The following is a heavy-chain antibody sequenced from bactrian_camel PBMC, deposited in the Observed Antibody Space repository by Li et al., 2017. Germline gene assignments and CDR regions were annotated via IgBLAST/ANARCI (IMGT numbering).Heavy chain of an antibody. CDR3: AASYRVFGLCPSSDYAYDY. CDR1: GFTLSSYR. D-gene: IGHD3*01. J-gene: IGHJ4*01. CDR2: IINRGGTT. Sequence: EVQLVESGGGLVQPGGSLRLSCAASGFTLSSYRTYGVRQAPGKGLEWVSIINRGGTTYYADSMKGRFTISRDNATNTVYLQMDSLKPEDTALYYCAASYRVFGLCPSSDYAYDYWGQGPQFTVS. V-gene: IGHV3S40*01.